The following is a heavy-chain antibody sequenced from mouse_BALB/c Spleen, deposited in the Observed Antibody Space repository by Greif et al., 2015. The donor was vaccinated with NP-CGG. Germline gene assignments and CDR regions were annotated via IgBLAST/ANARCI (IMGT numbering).Heavy chain of an antibody. Sequence: VQLQQSGAELVRPGTSVKVSCKASGYAFTNYLIEWVKQRPGQGLEWIGVINPGSGGTNYNEKFKGKATLTADKSSSTAYMQLSSLTSDDSAVYFCARIYDGYHWYFDVWGAGTTVTVSS. V-gene: IGHV1-54*01. CDR3: ARIYDGYHWYFDV. D-gene: IGHD2-3*01. CDR2: INPGSGGT. CDR1: GYAFTNYL. J-gene: IGHJ1*01.